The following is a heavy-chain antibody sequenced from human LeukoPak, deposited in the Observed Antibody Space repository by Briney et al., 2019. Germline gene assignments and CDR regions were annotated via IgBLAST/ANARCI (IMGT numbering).Heavy chain of an antibody. CDR3: GRRRVQKATTSVDY. J-gene: IGHJ4*02. Sequence: GGSLRLSCAASGFTFDDYAMHWVRQAPGKGLEYVSAISSNGGSTYYANSVKGRFTISRDNSKNTLYLQMGSLRAEDMAVYYCGRRRVQKATTSVDYWGQGTLVTVSS. V-gene: IGHV3-64*01. CDR1: GFTFDDYA. D-gene: IGHD1-1*01. CDR2: ISSNGGST.